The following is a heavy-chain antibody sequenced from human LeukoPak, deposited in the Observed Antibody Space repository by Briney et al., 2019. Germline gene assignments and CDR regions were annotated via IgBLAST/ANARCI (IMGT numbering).Heavy chain of an antibody. CDR2: FDPEDGET. Sequence: ASVKVSCKVSGYTLTELSVHWVRQAPGKGLEWMGGFDPEDGETIYAQKFQGRVTMTEDTSTDTAYMELSSLRSEDTAVYYCATLVATIQPYYYYYYMDVWGKGTTVTVSS. CDR3: ATLVATIQPYYYYYYMDV. J-gene: IGHJ6*03. CDR1: GYTLTELS. V-gene: IGHV1-24*01. D-gene: IGHD5-12*01.